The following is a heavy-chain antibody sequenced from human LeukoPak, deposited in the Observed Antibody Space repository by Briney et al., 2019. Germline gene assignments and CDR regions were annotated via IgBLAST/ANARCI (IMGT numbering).Heavy chain of an antibody. CDR1: GFTFSSYV. CDR2: TSYDGNNE. V-gene: IGHV3-30-3*01. CDR3: ARGPNSNWSGLDF. D-gene: IGHD6-6*01. J-gene: IGHJ4*02. Sequence: GGSLRLSCAASGFTFSSYVFHWVRQAPGKGLECVAVTSYDGNNEYYADSVKGRFTISRDNSKNTLYLQMNSLRAEDTAVYYCARGPNSNWSGLDFWGQGTLLTVSS.